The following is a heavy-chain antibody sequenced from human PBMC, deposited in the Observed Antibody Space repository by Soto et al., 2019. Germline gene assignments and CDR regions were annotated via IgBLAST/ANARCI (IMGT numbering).Heavy chain of an antibody. V-gene: IGHV4-30-4*01. CDR3: DRENGYIYRPKNFDS. Sequence: LSLTGTVSGGSVSRGDYFWSWIRQPPGKGLEWIGYIYDSGSSYYNPSLKSRVTMSVDTSKNQFSLKLRSVTAADTATYYCDRENGYIYRPKNFDSWGQGTLVTVSS. D-gene: IGHD5-18*01. CDR2: IYDSGSS. CDR1: GGSVSRGDYF. J-gene: IGHJ4*02.